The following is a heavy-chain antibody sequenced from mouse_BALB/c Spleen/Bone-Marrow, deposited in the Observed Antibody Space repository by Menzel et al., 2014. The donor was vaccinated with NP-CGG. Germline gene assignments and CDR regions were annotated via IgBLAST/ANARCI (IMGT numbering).Heavy chain of an antibody. J-gene: IGHJ2*01. D-gene: IGHD2-1*01. CDR3: ARDGNYDGYFDY. CDR2: IYYSGTI. V-gene: IGHV3-5*02. CDR1: GISITTGNYR. Sequence: EVQLQESGPGLVKPSQTVSLPCTGNGISITTGNYRWSWIRQFPGNKLEWIGNIYYSGTINYNPSLTNRTTITRDISKNQFFLEMNSLTAEDTATYYCARDGNYDGYFDYWGQGTTPTVSS.